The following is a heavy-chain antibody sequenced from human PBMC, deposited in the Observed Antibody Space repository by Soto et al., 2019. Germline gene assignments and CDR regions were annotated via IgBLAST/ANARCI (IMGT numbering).Heavy chain of an antibody. D-gene: IGHD2-21*02. CDR2: IYYSGRT. CDR3: ARQRTTVVTQAYFDH. CDR1: GESISSSSYY. V-gene: IGHV4-39*01. Sequence: SETLSLTCIVSGESISSSSYYWGWIRQPPGKGLEWIGSIYYSGRTYYNPSFKGRVTISIDTSKNQFSLKLSSVTATDTAVYYCARQRTTVVTQAYFDHWGQGALVTVSS. J-gene: IGHJ4*02.